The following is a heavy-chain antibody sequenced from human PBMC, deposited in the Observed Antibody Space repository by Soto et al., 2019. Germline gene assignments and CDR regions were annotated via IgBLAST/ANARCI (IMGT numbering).Heavy chain of an antibody. V-gene: IGHV3-9*01. CDR3: ARDPSVTAIGRADH. J-gene: IGHJ4*02. CDR2: INWNSAVI. Sequence: GGSLRLSCVVSGFTFDDYAMHWVRQAPGGGLEWVSGINWNSAVIGYADSVKGRFTISRDNAKDALYLQMTSLRSEDTALYYCARDPSVTAIGRADHWGQGTLVTVSS. CDR1: GFTFDDYA. D-gene: IGHD5-18*01.